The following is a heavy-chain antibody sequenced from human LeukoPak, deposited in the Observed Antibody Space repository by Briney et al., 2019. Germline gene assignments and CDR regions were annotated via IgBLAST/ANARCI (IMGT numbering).Heavy chain of an antibody. CDR1: GFSFSTYE. V-gene: IGHV3-48*03. CDR2: ISGSGSTI. CDR3: ARDLRCGGDCPGY. D-gene: IGHD2-21*02. J-gene: IGHJ4*02. Sequence: GGSLRLSCAASGFSFSTYEMNWVRQAPGKGLEWVSYISGSGSTIYYADSVKSRFTISRDNAKNSLYLQMNSLRAEDTAVYYCARDLRCGGDCPGYWGQGTLVTVSS.